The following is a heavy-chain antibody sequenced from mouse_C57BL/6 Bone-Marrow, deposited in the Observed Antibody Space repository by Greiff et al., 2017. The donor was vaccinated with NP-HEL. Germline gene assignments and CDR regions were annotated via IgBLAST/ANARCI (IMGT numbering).Heavy chain of an antibody. J-gene: IGHJ2*01. CDR2: INPGSGGT. CDR1: GYAFTNYL. Sequence: QVQLKQSGAELVRPGTSVKVSCKASGYAFTNYLIEWVKQRPGQGLEWIGVINPGSGGTNYNEKFKGKATLTADKSSSTAYMQLSSLTSEDSAVYFCARRGGTTVVATDYFDYWGQGTTLTVSS. D-gene: IGHD1-1*01. V-gene: IGHV1-54*01. CDR3: ARRGGTTVVATDYFDY.